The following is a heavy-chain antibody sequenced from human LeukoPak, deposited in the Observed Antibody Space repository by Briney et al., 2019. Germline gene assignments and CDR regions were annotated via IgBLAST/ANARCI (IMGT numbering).Heavy chain of an antibody. CDR1: GFTFSSYE. CDR2: IKQDGSEK. J-gene: IGHJ3*02. Sequence: GGSLRLSCAASGFTFSSYEMNWVRQAPGKGLEWVANIKQDGSEKYYVDSVKGRFTISRDNAKNSLYLQMNSLRAEDTAVYYCAREFQRHGAFDIWGQGTMVTVSS. V-gene: IGHV3-7*01. CDR3: AREFQRHGAFDI. D-gene: IGHD2-2*01.